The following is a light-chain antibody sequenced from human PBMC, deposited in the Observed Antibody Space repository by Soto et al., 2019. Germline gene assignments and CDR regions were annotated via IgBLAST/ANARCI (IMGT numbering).Light chain of an antibody. CDR1: QSVSSK. Sequence: EIVMTQSPTTLSVSPGERATLSCRASQSVSSKLAWYQQKPGQPPRLLIFDASAMASGVPARFSGSGSGTEFILTISGLQSEDFAVYYCQQYNDWPPYTFGQGNKLEMK. J-gene: IGKJ2*01. CDR2: DAS. CDR3: QQYNDWPPYT. V-gene: IGKV3-15*01.